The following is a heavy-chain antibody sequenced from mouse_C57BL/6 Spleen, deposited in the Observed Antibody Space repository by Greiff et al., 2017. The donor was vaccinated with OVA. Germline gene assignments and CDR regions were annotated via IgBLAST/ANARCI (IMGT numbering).Heavy chain of an antibody. CDR3: ARGGPDWFAY. CDR2: IDPSDSYT. CDR1: GYTFTSYW. D-gene: IGHD1-1*02. V-gene: IGHV1-69*01. J-gene: IGHJ3*01. Sequence: QVQLQQPGAELVMPGASVKLSCKASGYTFTSYWMHWVKQRPGQGLEWIGEIDPSDSYTNYNQKFKGKSTLTVDKSSSTAYMQLSSLTSEDSAVYYCARGGPDWFAYWGQGTLVTVSA.